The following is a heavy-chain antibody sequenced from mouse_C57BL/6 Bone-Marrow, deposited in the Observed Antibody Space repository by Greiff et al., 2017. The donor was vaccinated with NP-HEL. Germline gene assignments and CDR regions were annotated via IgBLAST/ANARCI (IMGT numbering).Heavy chain of an antibody. D-gene: IGHD2-3*01. Sequence: QVQLQQSGPGLVAPSQSLSITCTVSGFSLTSYAISWVRQPPGKGLEWLGVIWTGGGTNYNSALKSRLSISKDNSKSQVFLKMNSLQTDDTARYYCAKIYDGYYVPFYYAMDYWGQGTSVTVSS. CDR2: IWTGGGT. CDR1: GFSLTSYA. CDR3: AKIYDGYYVPFYYAMDY. J-gene: IGHJ4*01. V-gene: IGHV2-9-1*01.